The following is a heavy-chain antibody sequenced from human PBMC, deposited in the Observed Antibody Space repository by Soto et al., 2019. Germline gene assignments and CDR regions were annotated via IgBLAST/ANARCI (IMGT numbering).Heavy chain of an antibody. D-gene: IGHD4-17*01. CDR3: ARNDYGDFRGSGAFDI. J-gene: IGHJ3*02. V-gene: IGHV4-4*02. CDR1: SGSISSSNW. Sequence: QVQLQESGPGLVKPSGTLSLTCAVSSGSISSSNWWSWVRQPPGKGLAWIGEIYHSGSTNYNPSLKSRVTISVDKSKNQFSLKLSSVTAADTAVYYCARNDYGDFRGSGAFDIWGQGTMVTVSS. CDR2: IYHSGST.